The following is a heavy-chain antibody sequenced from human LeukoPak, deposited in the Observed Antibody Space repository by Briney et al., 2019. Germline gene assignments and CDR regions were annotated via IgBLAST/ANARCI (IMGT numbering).Heavy chain of an antibody. CDR1: GYRFTSYW. CDR3: ARHPSYGWSFDY. D-gene: IGHD3-10*01. CDR2: IDPSDSYT. V-gene: IGHV5-10-1*01. J-gene: IGHJ4*02. Sequence: GESLRISCKGSGYRFTSYWITWVRQVPGKGLEWMTRIDPSDSYTTYSPSSQGHVTISTDKSISTAYLQWNSLKASDTAMYYCARHPSYGWSFDYWGQGTLVTVSS.